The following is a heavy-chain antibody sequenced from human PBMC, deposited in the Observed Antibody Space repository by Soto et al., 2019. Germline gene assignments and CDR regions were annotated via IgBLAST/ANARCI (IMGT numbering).Heavy chain of an antibody. V-gene: IGHV4-30-4*08. CDR3: ARRNIFWSGYRNYFDY. J-gene: IGHJ4*02. Sequence: QVQLQESGPGLVKPSQTLSLTCTVSGGSISSGDYYWSWIRQPPGKGLEWIGEINHSGSTNYNPSLKSRVTISVDTSKNQFSLKLSSVTAADTAVYYCARRNIFWSGYRNYFDYWGQGTLVTVSS. D-gene: IGHD3-3*01. CDR1: GGSISSGDYY. CDR2: INHSGST.